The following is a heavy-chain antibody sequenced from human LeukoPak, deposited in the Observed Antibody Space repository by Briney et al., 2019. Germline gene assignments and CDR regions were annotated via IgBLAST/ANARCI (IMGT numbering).Heavy chain of an antibody. CDR2: ISSSSSTI. CDR1: GFTFSSYS. D-gene: IGHD3-9*01. V-gene: IGHV3-48*04. CDR3: ATDGGYYDILTGYYMDV. Sequence: PGGSLRLSCAASGFTFSSYSMNWVRQAPGKGLEWVSYISSSSSTIYYADSVKGRFTISRDNAKNSLYLQMNSLRAEDTAVYYCATDGGYYDILTGYYMDVWGKGTTVTVSS. J-gene: IGHJ6*03.